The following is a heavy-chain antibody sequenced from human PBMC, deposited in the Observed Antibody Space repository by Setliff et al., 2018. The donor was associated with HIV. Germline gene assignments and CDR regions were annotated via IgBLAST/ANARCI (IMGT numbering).Heavy chain of an antibody. Sequence: SETLSLTCTVSGGSIKSSSDYWGWIRQPTGKGLEWIGTIYYSGSTYYNPSLKSRVTISVDTSKNQCSLKLSSVTAADTTVYYCARHSGLGGYYSPFDYWGPGTLVTVSS. CDR1: GGSIKSSSDY. V-gene: IGHV4-39*01. D-gene: IGHD3-22*01. CDR3: ARHSGLGGYYSPFDY. CDR2: IYYSGST. J-gene: IGHJ4*02.